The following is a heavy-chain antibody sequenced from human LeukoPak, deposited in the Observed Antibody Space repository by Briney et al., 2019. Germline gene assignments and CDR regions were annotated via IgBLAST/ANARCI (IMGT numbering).Heavy chain of an antibody. CDR2: ISSSSSYI. Sequence: GGSLRLSCAASGFTFSSYSMNWVRQAPGKGLEWVSFISSSSSYIYYADSVKGRFTISRDNAKNSLYLQMNSLRAEDTAVYYCARALLDGPPLDAFDIWGQGTMVTVSS. CDR1: GFTFSSYS. CDR3: ARALLDGPPLDAFDI. V-gene: IGHV3-21*01. J-gene: IGHJ3*02. D-gene: IGHD2-15*01.